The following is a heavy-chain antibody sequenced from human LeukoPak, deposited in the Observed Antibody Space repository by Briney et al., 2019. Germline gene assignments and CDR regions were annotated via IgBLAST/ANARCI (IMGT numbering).Heavy chain of an antibody. CDR3: ARGYPLSATAAGTYFQH. Sequence: ASVKVSCKASGYTFSGYYMHWVRQAPGQGLEWMGWINPNSGGTNYAQKFQGRVTMTRDTSISTAYMELSRLRSDDTAVYYCARGYPLSATAAGTYFQHWGQGTLVTVSS. D-gene: IGHD6-13*01. CDR1: GYTFSGYY. J-gene: IGHJ1*01. V-gene: IGHV1-2*02. CDR2: INPNSGGT.